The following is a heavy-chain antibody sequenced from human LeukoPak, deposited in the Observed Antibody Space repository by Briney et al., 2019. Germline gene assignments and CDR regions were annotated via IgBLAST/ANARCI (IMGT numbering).Heavy chain of an antibody. CDR3: ARRSPNYYFDY. J-gene: IGHJ4*02. Sequence: DSLKGRFTISRDNAKNSLYLQMNSLRAEDTAVYYCARRSPNYYFDYWGQGTPVTVSS. V-gene: IGHV3-7*01.